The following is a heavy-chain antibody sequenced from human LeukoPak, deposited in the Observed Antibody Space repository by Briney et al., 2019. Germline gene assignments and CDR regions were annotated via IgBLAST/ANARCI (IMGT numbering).Heavy chain of an antibody. J-gene: IGHJ1*01. CDR3: AKSHPPTVTTEEGEYLQH. CDR2: ISFDGSNQ. V-gene: IGHV3-30*18. Sequence: GGSLSLSCAASGFTFSSFGMHWVRQAPGQGLEWVAVISFDGSNQYYADSVKGRFTIYRDNFKNTVYLQMNSLIAEETAVYYCAKSHPPTVTTEEGEYLQHWGQGTLVTVSS. D-gene: IGHD4-17*01. CDR1: GFTFSSFG.